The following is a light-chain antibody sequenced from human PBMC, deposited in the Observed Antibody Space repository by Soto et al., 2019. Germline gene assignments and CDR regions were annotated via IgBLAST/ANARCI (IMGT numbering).Light chain of an antibody. V-gene: IGKV3-15*01. Sequence: EIVMTQSPGTLSVFPGERATLSCRASQTVTTKLAWYQQKPGQAPRLLISGASTRATGIPARFSGSGSGTEFTLTISSLQSEDFGAYYCQQYNNWPYTFGQGTKVDIK. J-gene: IGKJ2*01. CDR3: QQYNNWPYT. CDR1: QTVTTK. CDR2: GAS.